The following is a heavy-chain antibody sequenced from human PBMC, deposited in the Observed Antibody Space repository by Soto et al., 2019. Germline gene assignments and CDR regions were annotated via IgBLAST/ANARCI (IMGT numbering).Heavy chain of an antibody. CDR2: IYHSGAT. D-gene: IGHD1-1*01. CDR3: ARDHGTGTDY. V-gene: IGHV4-4*02. CDR1: GDSITSSNW. J-gene: IGHJ4*02. Sequence: QVQLQESGPGLVKPSGTLSLSCAVSGDSITSSNWWSWVRQAPGKGLEWIGEIYHSGATTYNPSLKSRATISVDPSNNHFSLKLTSVTAADTAVYFCARDHGTGTDYWGRGTLVTVAS.